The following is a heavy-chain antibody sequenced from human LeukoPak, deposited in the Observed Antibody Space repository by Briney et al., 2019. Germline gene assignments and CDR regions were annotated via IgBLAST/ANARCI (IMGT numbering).Heavy chain of an antibody. CDR1: GGSISSGGYS. Sequence: SQTLSLTCAVSGGSISSGGYSWSRIRQPPGKGLEWIGYIYHSGSTYYNPSLKSRVTISVDRSKNQFSLKLSSVTAADTAVYYCARDCRYCSSTSCYFWFDPWGQGTLVTVSS. V-gene: IGHV4-30-2*01. CDR3: ARDCRYCSSTSCYFWFDP. CDR2: IYHSGST. D-gene: IGHD2-2*01. J-gene: IGHJ5*02.